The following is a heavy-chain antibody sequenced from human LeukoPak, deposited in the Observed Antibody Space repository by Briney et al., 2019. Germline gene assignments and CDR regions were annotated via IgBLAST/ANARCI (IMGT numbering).Heavy chain of an antibody. D-gene: IGHD6-13*01. J-gene: IGHJ5*02. Sequence: PGGSLRLSCAASGFTFRSYAMSWVRQAPGKGLEGVSAIRDTGGSTYYADSVKGRFTISRDNSKNTMYLQMNSLRAEDTAVYYCAKVGDSSYWGHNWFDPWGQGTLVTVSS. CDR1: GFTFRSYA. V-gene: IGHV3-23*01. CDR2: IRDTGGST. CDR3: AKVGDSSYWGHNWFDP.